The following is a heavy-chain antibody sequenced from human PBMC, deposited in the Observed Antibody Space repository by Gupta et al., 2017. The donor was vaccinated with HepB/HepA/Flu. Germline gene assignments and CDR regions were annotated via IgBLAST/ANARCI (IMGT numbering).Heavy chain of an antibody. V-gene: IGHV4-39*01. J-gene: IGHJ4*02. CDR2: VYNTGGT. D-gene: IGHD5-24*01. CDR1: GGSMSSTNYY. Sequence: QLQLQESGPGLVKPSETLSLTCTVSGGSMSSTNYYWAWIRQPPGKGLEWIGTVYNTGGTSYKPSLKSRLTMSIDTSKNQFSLHLRSVTAADTAVYSGARKEVATMDDFWGQGTLVTVSS. CDR3: ARKEVATMDDF.